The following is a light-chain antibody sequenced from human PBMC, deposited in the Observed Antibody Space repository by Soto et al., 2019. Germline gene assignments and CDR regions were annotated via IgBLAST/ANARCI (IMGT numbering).Light chain of an antibody. CDR1: QGISSW. CDR3: QQYDNLPVT. Sequence: DIQMTQSPSSVSASVGDRVTITCRASQGISSWLAWYQQKPGKAPKLLIYAASNLETRVPSRFSGSGSGTKFTLTISRLQSEDIGTYYCQQYDNLPVTFGPGTKVNVK. V-gene: IGKV1-12*01. CDR2: AAS. J-gene: IGKJ3*01.